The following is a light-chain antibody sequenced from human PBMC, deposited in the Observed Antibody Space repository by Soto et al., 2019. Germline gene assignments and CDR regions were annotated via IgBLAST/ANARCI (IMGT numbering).Light chain of an antibody. CDR3: QQYNSWPIT. V-gene: IGKV3-20*01. Sequence: EIVLTQSPGTLSLSPGERATLSCRASQSVSSIYLAWYQQKPGQAPRLLIYGASSRATGIPDRFSGSGSGTDFTLTISRLEPEDFAVYYCQQYNSWPITFGQGTRL. CDR1: QSVSSIY. J-gene: IGKJ5*01. CDR2: GAS.